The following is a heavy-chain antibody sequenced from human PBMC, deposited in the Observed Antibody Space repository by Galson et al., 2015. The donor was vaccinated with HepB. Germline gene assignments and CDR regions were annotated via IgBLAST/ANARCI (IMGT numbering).Heavy chain of an antibody. J-gene: IGHJ1*01. V-gene: IGHV1-69-2*01. CDR1: GYTFTDYY. CDR2: VDPEDGET. Sequence: VKVSCKVSGYTFTDYYMHWVQQAPGKGLEWMGLVDPEDGETIYAEKFQGRVTITADTSTDTAYMELSSLRSEDTAVYYCATGGQREVTTEYFQHWGQGTLVTVSS. D-gene: IGHD4-17*01. CDR3: ATGGQREVTTEYFQH.